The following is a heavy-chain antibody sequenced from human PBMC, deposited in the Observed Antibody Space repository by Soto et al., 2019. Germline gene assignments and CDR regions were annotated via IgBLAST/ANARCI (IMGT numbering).Heavy chain of an antibody. D-gene: IGHD6-6*01. Sequence: TLSLTCAVSGGSISSGGYSWSWIRQPPGKGLEWIGYIYHSGSTYYNPSLKSRVTISVDRSKNQFSLKLSSATAADTAVYYCARGGRRGFVFDPWGQGTLVTVSS. V-gene: IGHV4-30-2*01. CDR2: IYHSGST. CDR3: ARGGRRGFVFDP. J-gene: IGHJ5*02. CDR1: GGSISSGGYS.